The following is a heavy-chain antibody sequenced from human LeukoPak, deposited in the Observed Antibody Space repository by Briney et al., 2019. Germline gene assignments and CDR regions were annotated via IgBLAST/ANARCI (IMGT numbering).Heavy chain of an antibody. Sequence: GESLKISCKGSGYSFTSYWIGWVRQMPGKGLEWMGIIYPGDSDTRYSPSFQGQVTISADKSISTAYLQWSSLEASDTAMYYCARSNYDSSGYYYDWGQGTLVTVSS. V-gene: IGHV5-51*01. CDR1: GYSFTSYW. D-gene: IGHD3-22*01. CDR3: ARSNYDSSGYYYD. CDR2: IYPGDSDT. J-gene: IGHJ4*02.